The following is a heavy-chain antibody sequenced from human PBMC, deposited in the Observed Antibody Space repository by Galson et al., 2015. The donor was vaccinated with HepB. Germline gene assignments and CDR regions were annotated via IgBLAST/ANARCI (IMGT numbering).Heavy chain of an antibody. J-gene: IGHJ3*02. CDR1: GFTFSSYA. CDR3: AKDLVSYYYDSSGVNHAFDI. D-gene: IGHD3-22*01. V-gene: IGHV3-23*01. Sequence: SLRLSCAASGFTFSSYAMSWVRQAPGKGLEWVSAISGSGGSTYYADSVKGRFTISRDNSKNTLYLQMNSLRAEDTAVYYCAKDLVSYYYDSSGVNHAFDIWGQGTMVTVSS. CDR2: ISGSGGST.